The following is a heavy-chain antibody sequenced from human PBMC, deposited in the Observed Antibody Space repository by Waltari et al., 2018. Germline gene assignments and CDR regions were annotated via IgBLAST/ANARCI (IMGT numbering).Heavy chain of an antibody. CDR2: INHSGST. CDR1: GGPFSGYY. Sequence: QVQLQQWGAGLLKPSETLSLTCAVYGGPFSGYYWSWIRQPPGKGLEWIGEINHSGSTNYNPSLKSRVTISVDTSKNQFSLKLSSVTAADTAVYYCARGPPRAVYRYWGQGTLVTVSS. V-gene: IGHV4-34*01. CDR3: ARGPPRAVYRY. J-gene: IGHJ4*02. D-gene: IGHD2-8*01.